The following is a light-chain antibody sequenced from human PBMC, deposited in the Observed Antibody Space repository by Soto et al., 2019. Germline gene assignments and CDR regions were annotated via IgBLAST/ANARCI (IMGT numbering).Light chain of an antibody. V-gene: IGKV2D-29*01. CDR1: QSLLNSGGKTY. J-gene: IGKJ1*01. Sequence: DIVMTQSPLSLSVTPGQPASISCKSSQSLLNSGGKTYFYWYLQKPGQPPQLLIYEVSNRFSGVPDRVSGSGAGTDFTLNISRVEAEDVGFYYCLQTTRLPWTFGQGTKVEIK. CDR2: EVS. CDR3: LQTTRLPWT.